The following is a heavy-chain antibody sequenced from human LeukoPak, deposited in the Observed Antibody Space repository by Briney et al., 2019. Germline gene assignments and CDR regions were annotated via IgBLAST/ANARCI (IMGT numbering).Heavy chain of an antibody. Sequence: PGGSLRLSCAASGFTFSSYAMSWVRRAPGKGLEWVSAISGSGGSTYYADSVKGRFTISRDNSKNTLYLQMNSLRAEDTAVYYCAKAQIEMATIPYFDYWGQGTLVTVSS. CDR2: ISGSGGST. CDR3: AKAQIEMATIPYFDY. J-gene: IGHJ4*02. CDR1: GFTFSSYA. D-gene: IGHD5-24*01. V-gene: IGHV3-23*01.